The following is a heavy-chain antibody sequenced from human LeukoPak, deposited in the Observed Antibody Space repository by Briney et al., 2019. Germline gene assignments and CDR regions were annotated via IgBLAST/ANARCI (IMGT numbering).Heavy chain of an antibody. J-gene: IGHJ3*02. D-gene: IGHD3-22*01. CDR3: ARSLSYDSRPEGASDI. Sequence: GGSLRLSCVASGFTFSSYAMSWVRQAPGKGLEWVSAINGSGGSTYYADSVKGRFTISRDNSKNTLYLQMNSLRAEDTAVYYCARSLSYDSRPEGASDIWGQGTMVTVSS. CDR2: INGSGGST. CDR1: GFTFSSYA. V-gene: IGHV3-23*01.